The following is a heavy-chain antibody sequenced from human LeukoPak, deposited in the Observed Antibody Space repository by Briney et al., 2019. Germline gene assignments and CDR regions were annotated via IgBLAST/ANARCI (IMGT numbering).Heavy chain of an antibody. CDR3: ARGGAARPDY. J-gene: IGHJ4*02. CDR2: ISSSSSAI. Sequence: GGSLRLSCAASGFTFSNYGMNWVRQTPGKGLEWVSYISSSSSAINYADSMRGRFTISRDNAKNSLYLQMNSLRPEDTAVYYCARGGAARPDYWGQGTLVTVSS. CDR1: GFTFSNYG. D-gene: IGHD6-6*01. V-gene: IGHV3-48*01.